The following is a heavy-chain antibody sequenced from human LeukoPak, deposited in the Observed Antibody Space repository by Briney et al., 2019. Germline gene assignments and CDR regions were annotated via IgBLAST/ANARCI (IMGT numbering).Heavy chain of an antibody. V-gene: IGHV1-69*13. CDR3: AREPVAYYFDY. CDR1: GYTFTSYG. J-gene: IGHJ4*02. D-gene: IGHD1-14*01. CDR2: IIPIFGTA. Sequence: SVKVSCKASGYTFTSYGISWVRQAPGQGLEWMGGIIPIFGTANYAQKFQGRVTITADESTSTAYMELSSLRSEDTAVYYCAREPVAYYFDYWGQGTLVTVSS.